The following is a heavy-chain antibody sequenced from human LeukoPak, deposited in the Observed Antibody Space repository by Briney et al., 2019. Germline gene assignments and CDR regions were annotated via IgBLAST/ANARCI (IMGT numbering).Heavy chain of an antibody. D-gene: IGHD1-1*01. J-gene: IGHJ4*02. CDR3: AKDKGKTGTGTIDS. V-gene: IGHV3-9*01. CDR1: GFSFNDYA. CDR2: ITWNSNGI. Sequence: PGGSLRLSCAASGFSFNDYAMHWVRQAPGKGLEWVSGITWNSNGIAYAGSVKGRFTISRDNAKNSLYVQIDSLRPEDTAFYYCAKDKGKTGTGTIDSWGQGTLVTVSS.